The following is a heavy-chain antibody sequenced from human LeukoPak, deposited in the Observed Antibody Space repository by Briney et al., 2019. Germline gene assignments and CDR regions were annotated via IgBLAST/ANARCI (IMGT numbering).Heavy chain of an antibody. J-gene: IGHJ4*02. CDR3: AKDWAPYCGGDCYFNY. D-gene: IGHD2-21*02. CDR1: GFIFNNYG. V-gene: IGHV3-30*18. CDR2: ISYDGSNK. Sequence: GGSLRLSCAAPGFIFNNYGMHWVRQAPGKGLEWVAVISYDGSNKNYADSVKGRFTISRDSSKNTVYLQMNSLRVEDTAVYYCAKDWAPYCGGDCYFNYWGQGTLVTVSS.